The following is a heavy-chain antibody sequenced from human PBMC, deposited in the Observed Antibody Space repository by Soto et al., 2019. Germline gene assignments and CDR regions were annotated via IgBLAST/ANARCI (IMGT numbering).Heavy chain of an antibody. CDR1: GGSFSNYW. CDR3: ARESGSDRYLDS. V-gene: IGHV4-4*07. D-gene: IGHD3-3*01. Sequence: QVQLQESGPGLVKPSETLALTCTVSGGSFSNYWWSWIRQPAGKGLEWIGRIHISGSSNYNSSLNSRVTMSVDTSKNQCSLKLSSVTAADSAVYYCARESGSDRYLDSWGQGTLVTVSS. CDR2: IHISGSS. J-gene: IGHJ4*02.